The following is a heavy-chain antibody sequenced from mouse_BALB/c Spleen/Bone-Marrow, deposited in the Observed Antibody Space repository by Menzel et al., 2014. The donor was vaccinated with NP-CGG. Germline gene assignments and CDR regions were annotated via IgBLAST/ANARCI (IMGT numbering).Heavy chain of an antibody. CDR2: IDTSDSYT. Sequence: VQGVESGAELVMPGASVKMSCKASGYTFXDYWMHWVKQRPGQGLEWIGAIDTSDSYTSYNQKFKGKATLTVDESSSTAYMQLSSLTSEDSAVYYCARTGYDYYFDYRGQGTTLTVSS. CDR3: ARTGYDYYFDY. J-gene: IGHJ2*01. V-gene: IGHV1-69*01. CDR1: GYTFXDYW. D-gene: IGHD2-4*01.